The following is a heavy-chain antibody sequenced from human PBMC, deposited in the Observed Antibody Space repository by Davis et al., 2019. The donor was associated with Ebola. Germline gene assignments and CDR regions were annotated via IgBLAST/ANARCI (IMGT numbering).Heavy chain of an antibody. CDR1: GFTFSSYA. Sequence: GESLKISCAASGFTFSSYAMSWVRQAPGKGLEWVSAISGSGGSTYYADSVKGRFTISRDNSKNTLYLQMNSLRAEDTAVYYCAKDGYSGYDPFDYWSQGTLVTVSS. V-gene: IGHV3-23*01. J-gene: IGHJ4*02. CDR3: AKDGYSGYDPFDY. CDR2: ISGSGGST. D-gene: IGHD5-12*01.